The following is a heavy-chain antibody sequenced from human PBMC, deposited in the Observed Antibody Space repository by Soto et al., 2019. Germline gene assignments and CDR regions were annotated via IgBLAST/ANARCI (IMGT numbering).Heavy chain of an antibody. V-gene: IGHV4-30-4*01. CDR2: IDNSGST. CDR1: GGSISSGDYY. CDR3: VRAVTAAAGGCTVF. D-gene: IGHD2-2*01. Sequence: TLSLTCTVSGGSISSGDYYWSWICQTPGKGLEWIGYIDNSGSTYYNPSFKSRLTISIDTSRNQFSLKLTSVTAADTAVYYCVRAVTAAAGGCTVFWGQAILLTGS. J-gene: IGHJ4*02.